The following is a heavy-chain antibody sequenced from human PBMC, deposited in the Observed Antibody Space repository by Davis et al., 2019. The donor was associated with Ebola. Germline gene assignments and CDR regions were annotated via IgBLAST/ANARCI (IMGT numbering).Heavy chain of an antibody. CDR1: GYSFTSYW. J-gene: IGHJ4*02. V-gene: IGHV5-51*01. D-gene: IGHD3-3*01. CDR3: ARGTVLRFLEWGTSFDY. Sequence: GESLKISCKGSGYSFTSYWISWVRQMPGKGLEWMGIIYPGDSDTRYSPSFQGQVTISADKSISTAYLQWSSLKASDTAMYYCARGTVLRFLEWGTSFDYWGQGTLVTVSS. CDR2: IYPGDSDT.